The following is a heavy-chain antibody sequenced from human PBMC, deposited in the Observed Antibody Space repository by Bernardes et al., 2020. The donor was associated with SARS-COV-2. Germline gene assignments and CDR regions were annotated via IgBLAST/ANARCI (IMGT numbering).Heavy chain of an antibody. D-gene: IGHD3-22*01. CDR3: AKDREYYYDGSGSLDY. V-gene: IGHV3-30*18. J-gene: IGHJ4*02. CDR1: GFTFRKYD. Sequence: GGSLRLSCAASGFTFRKYDMHWVRQAPGKGLEWVAVISYDASKEYYADSVKGRFTISRDNSKNMLFLQVNSLRPEDTAIYYCAKDREYYYDGSGSLDYWGQGT. CDR2: ISYDASKE.